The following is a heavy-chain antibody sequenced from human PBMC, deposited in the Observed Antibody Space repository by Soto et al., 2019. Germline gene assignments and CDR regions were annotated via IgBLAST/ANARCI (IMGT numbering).Heavy chain of an antibody. Sequence: QVQLVQSGAEVKKPGASVKVSCKASGYTFTSYDINWVRQATGQGLEWMGWMNPNSGNTGYAQKFQGRVTMTRNTSISTAYMELSSLSSEASAVYYCVREKTSYGMDVWGQGTTVTVSS. J-gene: IGHJ6*02. CDR3: VREKTSYGMDV. CDR2: MNPNSGNT. CDR1: GYTFTSYD. V-gene: IGHV1-8*01.